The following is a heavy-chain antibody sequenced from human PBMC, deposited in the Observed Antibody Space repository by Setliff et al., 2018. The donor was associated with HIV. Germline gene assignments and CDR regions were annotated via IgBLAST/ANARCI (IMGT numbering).Heavy chain of an antibody. J-gene: IGHJ3*02. V-gene: IGHV4-4*08. CDR2: IYNSGIT. D-gene: IGHD4-17*01. Sequence: SETLSLTCTVSGASIRNYYWSWVRQPPGKGLEWIGYIYNSGITNYNPSLESRVTISVDTSKNQFSLKLSSVTAADTAVYYCARDHVTTSGSDAFDIWGQGTMVTVSS. CDR3: ARDHVTTSGSDAFDI. CDR1: GASIRNYY.